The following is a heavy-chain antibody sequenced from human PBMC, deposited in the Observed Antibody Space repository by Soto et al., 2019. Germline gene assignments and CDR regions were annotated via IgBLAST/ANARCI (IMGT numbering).Heavy chain of an antibody. V-gene: IGHV1-46*03. CDR3: ARSLKQLVVEFDY. D-gene: IGHD6-6*01. CDR2: INPSGGST. Sequence: QVQLVQSGAEVKKPGASVKVSCTASGYTFTSDYMHWVRQAPGQGLEWMGIINPSGGSTSYAQKFQGRVTMTRDTSTSTVYMELSSLRSEDTAVYYCARSLKQLVVEFDYWGQGTLVTVSS. J-gene: IGHJ4*02. CDR1: GYTFTSDY.